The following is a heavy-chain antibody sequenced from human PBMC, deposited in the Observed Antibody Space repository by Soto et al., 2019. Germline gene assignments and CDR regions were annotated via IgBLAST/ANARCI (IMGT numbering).Heavy chain of an antibody. Sequence: QVELVQSGAEVKKPGASVTVSCNFSGYIFTNFAINWVRQAPGQGLEWMGWVSGYNGNTNYARKLQGRVTMTTDTSTSTAYIPLTSLGSDDTAIYFCAIVRGVRGYHYVEPFDYWGQGTLVTVSS. CDR1: GYIFTNFA. CDR2: VSGYNGNT. V-gene: IGHV1-18*04. CDR3: AIVRGVRGYHYVEPFDY. D-gene: IGHD4-17*01. J-gene: IGHJ4*02.